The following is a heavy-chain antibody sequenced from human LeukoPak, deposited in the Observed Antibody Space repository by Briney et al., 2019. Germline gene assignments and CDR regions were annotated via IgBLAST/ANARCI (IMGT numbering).Heavy chain of an antibody. CDR2: IYYSGST. D-gene: IGHD3-22*01. V-gene: IGHV4-39*01. J-gene: IGHJ4*02. CDR3: ARQTFPNDSSGYYLDY. CDR1: GGSISSSSYY. Sequence: PSETLSLTCTVSGGSISSSSYYWGWIRQPPGKGLEWIGSIYYSGSTYYNPSLKSRVTIPVDTSKNQFSLKLSSVTAADTAVYYCARQTFPNDSSGYYLDYWGQGTLVTVS.